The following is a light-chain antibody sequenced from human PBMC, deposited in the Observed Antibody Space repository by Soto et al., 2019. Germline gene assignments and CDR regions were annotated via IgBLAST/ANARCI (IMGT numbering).Light chain of an antibody. CDR2: AAS. V-gene: IGKV1-39*01. CDR1: QSISSY. CDR3: QQSYSIPWT. J-gene: IGKJ1*01. Sequence: DIQMRQSPSSLSASVGDRVTIGCRASQSISSYLNWYQQKPGTAPKXRIYAASSLQRGVPSRFSGSGSGTDFTLTISSLQHEDFATYECQQSYSIPWTFGQGTKVDIK.